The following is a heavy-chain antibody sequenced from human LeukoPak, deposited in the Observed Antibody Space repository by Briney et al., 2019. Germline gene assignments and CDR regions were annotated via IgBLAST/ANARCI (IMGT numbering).Heavy chain of an antibody. J-gene: IGHJ4*02. CDR1: GITLSSYA. D-gene: IGHD4-17*01. CDR3: AKGDYGDYGY. CDR2: ISYDGSNK. Sequence: GGSLRLSCAASGITLSSYAMHWVRQAPGKGLEWVAVISYDGSNKYYADSVKGRFTISRDNSKNTLYLQMNSLRAEDTAVYYCAKGDYGDYGYWGQGTLVTVSS. V-gene: IGHV3-30*04.